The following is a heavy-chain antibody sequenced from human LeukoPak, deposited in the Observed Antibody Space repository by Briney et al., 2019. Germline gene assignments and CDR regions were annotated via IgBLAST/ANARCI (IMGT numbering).Heavy chain of an antibody. CDR3: ARTYYYDSSGWPHDY. V-gene: IGHV1-18*01. D-gene: IGHD3-22*01. CDR2: ISAYNGNT. CDR1: GYTFTSYG. J-gene: IGHJ4*02. Sequence: GSVKVSCKASGYTFTSYGISWVRQAPGQGLEWMGWISAYNGNTNYAQKLQGRVTMTTDTSTSTAYMELRSVRSDDTSVYYCARTYYYDSSGWPHDYWGQGTLVTVSS.